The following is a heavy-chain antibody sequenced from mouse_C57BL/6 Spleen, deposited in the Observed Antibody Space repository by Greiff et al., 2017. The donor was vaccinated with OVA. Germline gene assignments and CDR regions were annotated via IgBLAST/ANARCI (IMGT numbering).Heavy chain of an antibody. D-gene: IGHD2-4*01. CDR2: INPNNGGT. Sequence: VVEPGASVKIPCKASGYTFTDYNMDWVKQSHGKSLEWIGDINPNNGGTIYNQKFKGKATLTVDKSSSTAYMELRSLTSEDTAVYYCVVYYDYEGSPWFAYWGQGTLVTVSA. CDR1: GYTFTDYN. CDR3: VVYYDYEGSPWFAY. J-gene: IGHJ3*01. V-gene: IGHV1-18*01.